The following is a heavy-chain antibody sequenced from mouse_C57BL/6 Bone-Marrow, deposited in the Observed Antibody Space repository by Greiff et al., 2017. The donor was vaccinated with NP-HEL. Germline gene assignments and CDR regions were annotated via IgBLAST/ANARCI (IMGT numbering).Heavy chain of an antibody. CDR1: GYTFTSYG. D-gene: IGHD2-14*01. CDR3: ARRKGTTGFAY. V-gene: IGHV1-81*01. J-gene: IGHJ3*01. CDR2: IYPRSGNT. Sequence: VQLQQSGAELARPGASVKLSCKASGYTFTSYGISWVKQRTGQGLEWIGEIYPRSGNTYYNEQFKGKATLTADKSSSTAYMELRSLTSEDSAVYFCARRKGTTGFAYWGQGTLVTVSA.